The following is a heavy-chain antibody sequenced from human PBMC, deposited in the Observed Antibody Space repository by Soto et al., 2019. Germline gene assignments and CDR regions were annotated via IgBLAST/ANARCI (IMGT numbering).Heavy chain of an antibody. CDR1: GFTFSSYG. Sequence: GGSLRLSCAASGFTFSSYGMHWVRQAPGKGLEWVAVISYDGSNKYYADSVKGRFTISRDNSKNTLYLQMNSLRAEDTAVYYCAKDGYGDYPTNYYYYYGMDVWGQGTTVTVSS. CDR3: AKDGYGDYPTNYYYYYGMDV. CDR2: ISYDGSNK. D-gene: IGHD4-17*01. V-gene: IGHV3-30*18. J-gene: IGHJ6*02.